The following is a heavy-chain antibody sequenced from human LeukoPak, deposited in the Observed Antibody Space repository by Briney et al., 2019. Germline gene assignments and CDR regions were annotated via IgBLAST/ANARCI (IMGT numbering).Heavy chain of an antibody. CDR3: AELGITMIGGV. D-gene: IGHD3-10*02. J-gene: IGHJ6*04. CDR2: VKSKTDGGTT. V-gene: IGHV3-15*01. Sequence: KPGGSLRLSCAVSGFTFSDAGMSWVRQAPGKGLEWVGRVKSKTDGGTTDYAAPVKGRFTISRDDSKNTLYLQMNSLRAEDTAVYYCAELGITMIGGVWGKGTTVTISS. CDR1: GFTFSDAG.